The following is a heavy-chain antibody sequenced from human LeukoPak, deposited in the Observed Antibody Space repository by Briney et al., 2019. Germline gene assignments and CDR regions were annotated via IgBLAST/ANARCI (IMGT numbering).Heavy chain of an antibody. D-gene: IGHD3-3*01. V-gene: IGHV1-46*03. CDR2: INPSGGST. CDR1: GYTFTSYY. J-gene: IGHJ5*02. CDR3: ARGAPRFLEWLKGFDP. Sequence: GASVKVSCKASGYTFTSYYMHWGRQAPGQGLEWMGIINPSGGSTSYAQKFQGRVTMTRDTSTSTVYMELSSLRSEDTAVYYCARGAPRFLEWLKGFDPWGQGTLVTVSS.